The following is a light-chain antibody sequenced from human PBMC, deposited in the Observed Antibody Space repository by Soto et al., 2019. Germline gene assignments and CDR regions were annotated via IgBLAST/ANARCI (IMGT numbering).Light chain of an antibody. J-gene: IGKJ2*01. CDR1: QSVDSRY. CDR3: QYYGSSPFT. V-gene: IGKV3-20*01. CDR2: GAS. Sequence: EIVLTQSPGTLSLSPGERATLSCRASQSVDSRYLAWHQQKPGQAPGLLINGASSRATGIPDRFSGSWSGTDFSLTISRLEPEDSAVYYCQYYGSSPFTFGQGTKLEIK.